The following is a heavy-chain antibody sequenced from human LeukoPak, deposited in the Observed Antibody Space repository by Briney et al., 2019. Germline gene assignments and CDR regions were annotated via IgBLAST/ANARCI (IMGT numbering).Heavy chain of an antibody. J-gene: IGHJ4*02. CDR3: AREYSAFDY. V-gene: IGHV4-59*01. Sequence: SETLSLTCAVYGGSFSGYYWSWIRQPPGKRLEWIGYIYYSGSTNYNPSLRSRVTISVDTSKNQFSLKLTSVTAADTAVYYCAREYSAFDYWSQGTLVTVSS. CDR1: GGSFSGYY. CDR2: IYYSGST. D-gene: IGHD5-12*01.